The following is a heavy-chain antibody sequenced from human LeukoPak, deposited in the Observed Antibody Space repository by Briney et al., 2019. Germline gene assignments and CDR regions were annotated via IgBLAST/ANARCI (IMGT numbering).Heavy chain of an antibody. CDR1: GGSISSYY. V-gene: IGHV4-4*07. CDR2: IYTSGST. J-gene: IGHJ4*02. D-gene: IGHD1-14*01. CDR3: ARHPTLTSGGNFDY. Sequence: SETLSLTCTVSGGSISSYYWSWIRQPAGKGLEWIGRIYTSGSTNYNPSLKSRVTISVDTSKNQLSLKLSSVTAADTAVYYCARHPTLTSGGNFDYWGQGTLVTVSS.